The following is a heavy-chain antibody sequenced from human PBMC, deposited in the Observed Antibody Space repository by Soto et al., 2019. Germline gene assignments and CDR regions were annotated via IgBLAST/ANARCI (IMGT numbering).Heavy chain of an antibody. Sequence: QVQLLQSGAEVKKPGSSVKVSCKVSGGAFNNYALNWVRHGPGQGLEWLGGIIPLHNTSNYSLKFLGRVTVTADISSTTVYMELNSLTSDDTATYYCASLSNWNPLYYDGLDVWGQGTTVTVSS. CDR1: GGAFNNYA. V-gene: IGHV1-69*06. CDR3: ASLSNWNPLYYDGLDV. CDR2: IIPLHNTS. D-gene: IGHD1-20*01. J-gene: IGHJ6*02.